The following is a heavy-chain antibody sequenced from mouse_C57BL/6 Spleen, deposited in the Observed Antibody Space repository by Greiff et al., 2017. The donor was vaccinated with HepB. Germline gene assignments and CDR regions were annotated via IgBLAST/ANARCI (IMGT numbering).Heavy chain of an antibody. CDR3: ASTLYYNYAMDY. CDR2: IWSGGST. J-gene: IGHJ4*01. D-gene: IGHD2-1*01. CDR1: GFSLTSYG. Sequence: VQGVESGPGLVQPSQSLSITCTVSGFSLTSYGVHWVRQSPGKGLEWLGVIWSGGSTDYNAAFISRLSISKDNSKSQVFFKMNSLQADDTAIYYCASTLYYNYAMDYWGQGTSVTVSS. V-gene: IGHV2-2*01.